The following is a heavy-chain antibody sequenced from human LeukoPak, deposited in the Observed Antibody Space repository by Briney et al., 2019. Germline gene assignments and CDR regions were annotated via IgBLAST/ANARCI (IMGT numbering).Heavy chain of an antibody. CDR2: ISAYSGDT. J-gene: IGHJ3*02. CDR1: GYIFTSYG. Sequence: GASVKVSCKASGYIFTSYGISWVRQAPGQGLEWMGWISAYSGDTNYAQNLQGRVTLTTDTSTSTVYMELRSLRSNDTAVYYCAREGWELLDHAFDIWGQGTMVTVSS. V-gene: IGHV1-18*01. D-gene: IGHD1-26*01. CDR3: AREGWELLDHAFDI.